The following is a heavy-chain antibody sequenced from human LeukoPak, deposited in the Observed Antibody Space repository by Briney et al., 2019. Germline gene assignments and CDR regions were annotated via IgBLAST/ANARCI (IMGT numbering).Heavy chain of an antibody. V-gene: IGHV4-59*01. CDR3: ASLAVAATQVFDY. CDR1: GGSISSYY. CDR2: IYYSGST. J-gene: IGHJ4*02. Sequence: SETLSLTCTVSGGSISSYYWSWIRQPPGKGLEWIGYIYYSGSTNYNPSLKSRVTISVDTSKNQFSLKLSSVTAADTAVYYCASLAVAATQVFDYWGQGTLVTVSS. D-gene: IGHD2-15*01.